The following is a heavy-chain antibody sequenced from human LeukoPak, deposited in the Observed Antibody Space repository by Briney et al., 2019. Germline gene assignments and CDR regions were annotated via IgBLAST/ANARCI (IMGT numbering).Heavy chain of an antibody. CDR1: GASITSVNW. Sequence: PSETLSLTCAVSGASITSVNWWNWVRQSPGKGLEWIGEIDHTGNTNYNASLKSRATISLDKSKNQFSLNLNSVTAADTAVYYCARSYASAVWGQGTLVTVSS. V-gene: IGHV4-4*02. J-gene: IGHJ1*01. CDR2: IDHTGNT. CDR3: ARSYASAV.